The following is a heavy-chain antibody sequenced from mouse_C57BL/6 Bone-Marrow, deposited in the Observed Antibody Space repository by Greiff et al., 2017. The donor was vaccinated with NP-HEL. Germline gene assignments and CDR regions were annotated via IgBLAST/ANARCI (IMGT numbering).Heavy chain of an antibody. CDR2: ISSGGSYT. CDR3: ARPLTNWDFDY. D-gene: IGHD4-1*01. V-gene: IGHV5-6*01. Sequence: EVKLMESGGDLVKPGGSLKLSCAASGFTFSSYGMSWVRQTPDKRLEWVATISSGGSYTYYPDSVKGRFTISRDNAKNTLYLQMSSLKYEDTAMYYCARPLTNWDFDYWGQGTTLTVSS. CDR1: GFTFSSYG. J-gene: IGHJ2*01.